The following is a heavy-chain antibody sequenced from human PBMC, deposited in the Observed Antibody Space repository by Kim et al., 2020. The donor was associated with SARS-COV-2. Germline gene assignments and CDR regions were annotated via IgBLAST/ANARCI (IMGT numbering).Heavy chain of an antibody. CDR2: IIPIFGTA. J-gene: IGHJ4*02. CDR3: ARHKFGTGAGFDY. V-gene: IGHV1-69*13. Sequence: SVKVSCKASGGTFSSYAISWVRQAPGQGLEWMGGIIPIFGTANYAQKFQGRVTITADESTSTAYMELSSLRSEDTAVYYCARHKFGTGAGFDYWGQGTLVTVSS. D-gene: IGHD3-16*01. CDR1: GGTFSSYA.